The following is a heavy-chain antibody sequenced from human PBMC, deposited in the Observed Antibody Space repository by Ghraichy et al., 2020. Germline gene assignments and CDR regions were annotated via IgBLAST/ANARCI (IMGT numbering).Heavy chain of an antibody. CDR1: GFTFSSYA. CDR3: AKSRWQLAPPQYYFDY. V-gene: IGHV3-23*01. Sequence: GGSLRLSCAASGFTFSSYAMSWVRQAPGKGLEWVSAISGSGGSTYYADSVKGRFTISRDNSKNTLYLQMNSLRAEDTAVYYCAKSRWQLAPPQYYFDYWGQGTLVTVSS. D-gene: IGHD6-13*01. J-gene: IGHJ4*02. CDR2: ISGSGGST.